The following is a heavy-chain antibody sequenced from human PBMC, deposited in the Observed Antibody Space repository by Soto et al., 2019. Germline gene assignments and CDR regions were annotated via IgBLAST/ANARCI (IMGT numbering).Heavy chain of an antibody. CDR1: GYIFTNYD. V-gene: IGHV1-8*01. D-gene: IGHD5-12*01. CDR3: ARFERGYSGYDLPDRDY. J-gene: IGHJ4*02. CDR2: MNPDSGKT. Sequence: QVQLVQSGAEVKKPGASVKVSCKASGYIFTNYDINWVRQAAGQGREWMGWMNPDSGKTGFAQKFQGRVSMTRDTSFSSAFMELTSLTSQDTGVYYCARFERGYSGYDLPDRDYWGQGTLVTVSS.